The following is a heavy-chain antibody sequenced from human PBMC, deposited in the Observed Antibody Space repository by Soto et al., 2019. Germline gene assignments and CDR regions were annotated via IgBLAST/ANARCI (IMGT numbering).Heavy chain of an antibody. V-gene: IGHV1-69*01. CDR3: ASILSIAARQGGGIGAFDI. Sequence: QVQLVQSGAEVKKPGSSVKVSCKASGGTFSSYAISWVRQAPGQGLEWMGGIIPIFGTANYAQKFQGRVTITADESTSTADMELSSLRSEDTAVYYCASILSIAARQGGGIGAFDIWGQGTMVTVSS. D-gene: IGHD6-6*01. J-gene: IGHJ3*02. CDR2: IIPIFGTA. CDR1: GGTFSSYA.